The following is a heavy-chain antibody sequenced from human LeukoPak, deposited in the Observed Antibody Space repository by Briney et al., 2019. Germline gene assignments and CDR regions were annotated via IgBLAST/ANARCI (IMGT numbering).Heavy chain of an antibody. D-gene: IGHD6-13*01. CDR1: GFTFSSYG. CDR2: IRYDGSNK. V-gene: IGHV3-30*02. J-gene: IGHJ4*02. CDR3: AKDGKYSSSWYYFDY. Sequence: PGGSLRLSCAASGFTFSSYGMHWVRQAPGKGLEWVAFIRYDGSNKYYADSVKGRFTISRDNSKNTLYLQMNSLRAEDTAVYYCAKDGKYSSSWYYFDYWGQGTLVTVSS.